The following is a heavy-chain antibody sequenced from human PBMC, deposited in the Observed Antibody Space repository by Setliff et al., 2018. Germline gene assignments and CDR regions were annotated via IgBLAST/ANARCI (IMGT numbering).Heavy chain of an antibody. Sequence: PSETLSLTCTVSGDSMNSGPHYYWSWIRQPPGKGLEWIGEINHSGSTNYNPSLKSRVTISVDTSKNQFSLGLTSVTAADTAVYYCARQAGLRGYYGSNSLYYFDFWGRGTLVTVSS. V-gene: IGHV4-39*01. D-gene: IGHD3-10*01. J-gene: IGHJ4*01. CDR1: GDSMNSGPHYY. CDR3: ARQAGLRGYYGSNSLYYFDF. CDR2: INHSGST.